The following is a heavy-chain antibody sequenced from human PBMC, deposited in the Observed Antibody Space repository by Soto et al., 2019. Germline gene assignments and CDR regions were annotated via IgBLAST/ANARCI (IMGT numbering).Heavy chain of an antibody. J-gene: IGHJ6*02. Sequence: QVQLVPSGAEVKKPGSSVKVSCKASGGTFSSYAINWVRQAPGQGLEWMGGIIRIFGTPDYAQRFQGRVTITADASTRTAYMELSSLRSENPAVYYCARQGSNEYYYYGMDVWGQGTTVTVSS. V-gene: IGHV1-69*12. CDR3: ARQGSNEYYYYGMDV. CDR2: IIRIFGTP. CDR1: GGTFSSYA. D-gene: IGHD3-10*01.